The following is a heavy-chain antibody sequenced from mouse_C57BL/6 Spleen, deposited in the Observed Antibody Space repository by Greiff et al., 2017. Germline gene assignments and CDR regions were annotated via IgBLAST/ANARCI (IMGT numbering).Heavy chain of an antibody. Sequence: QVQLQQSGAELVKPGASVKLSCKASGYTFTEYTIHWVKQRPGQGLEWIGWVYPGSGSIKYNEKFKDKATLTADKSSSTVYMALSRLTSDDSAVYFCARHEGRNWDWYFDVWGTGTTVTVSS. J-gene: IGHJ1*03. D-gene: IGHD4-1*01. CDR1: GYTFTEYT. CDR3: ARHEGRNWDWYFDV. CDR2: VYPGSGSI. V-gene: IGHV1-62-2*01.